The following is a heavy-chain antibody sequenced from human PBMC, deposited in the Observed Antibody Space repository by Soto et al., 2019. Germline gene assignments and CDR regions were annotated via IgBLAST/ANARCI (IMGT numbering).Heavy chain of an antibody. CDR2: ISAFNGET. D-gene: IGHD6-19*01. J-gene: IGHJ4*02. CDR3: VRDQQWLLPVPLNFDY. CDR1: GFTFSDYG. V-gene: IGHV1-18*01. Sequence: ASVKVSCKASGFTFSDYGFSWVRQAPGRGLEWMGWISAFNGETNYTQKSEGRVAMTTDAATTTAYMELRSLTVDDTAVYYCVRDQQWLLPVPLNFDYWGQGTVVTVSS.